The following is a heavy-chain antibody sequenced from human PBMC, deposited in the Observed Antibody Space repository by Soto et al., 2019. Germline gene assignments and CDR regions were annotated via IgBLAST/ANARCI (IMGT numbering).Heavy chain of an antibody. CDR3: ARLGYQLPGWFGADYYYMDV. Sequence: SETLSLTCTVSGGSISSYYWSWIRQPPGKGLEWIGYIYYSGSTNYNPSLKSRVTISVDTSKNQFSLKLSSVTAADTAVYYCARLGYQLPGWFGADYYYMDVWGKGTTVTVSS. CDR1: GGSISSYY. J-gene: IGHJ6*03. CDR2: IYYSGST. D-gene: IGHD2-2*01. V-gene: IGHV4-59*08.